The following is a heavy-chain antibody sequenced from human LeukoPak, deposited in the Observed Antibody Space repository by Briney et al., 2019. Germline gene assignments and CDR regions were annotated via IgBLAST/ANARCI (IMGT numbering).Heavy chain of an antibody. J-gene: IGHJ4*02. Sequence: GGSLRLSCAASGFTFNTYWMSWVRQAPGKGLEWVANINQDGGERHYGDSVKGRFTISRDNAKNSLYLQMNSLRAEDTAVYYCARDCGYSSSCGFDYWGQGTLVTVSS. D-gene: IGHD6-13*01. V-gene: IGHV3-7*05. CDR3: ARDCGYSSSCGFDY. CDR2: INQDGGER. CDR1: GFTFNTYW.